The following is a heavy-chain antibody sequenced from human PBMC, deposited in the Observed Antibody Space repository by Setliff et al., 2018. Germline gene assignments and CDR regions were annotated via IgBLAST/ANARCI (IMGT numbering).Heavy chain of an antibody. CDR2: VNPDGSDE. CDR3: ARDRGGATTRDF. CDR1: GFIFSNFW. V-gene: IGHV3-7*03. J-gene: IGHJ4*02. Sequence: GGSLRLSCATSGFIFSNFWMGWVRQAPGKGLEWVANVNPDGSDEYYVDSVKGRFTISRDNAKNSLYLQMNTLRAEDTAVYYCARDRGGATTRDFWGQGTLVTVSS. D-gene: IGHD1-26*01.